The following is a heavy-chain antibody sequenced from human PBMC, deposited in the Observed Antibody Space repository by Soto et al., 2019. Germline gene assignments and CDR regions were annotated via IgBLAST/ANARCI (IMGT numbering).Heavy chain of an antibody. J-gene: IGHJ4*02. CDR3: ARDLGDYGDYGFDY. V-gene: IGHV4-4*07. Sequence: SETLSLTCTVSGGSISGHFWSWIRQPAGKGLEWIGRIYTSGSTNYNPSLKSRITMSVDTSNNQVFQKLSSVTAADTAVYYCARDLGDYGDYGFDYWGQGILVTVSS. D-gene: IGHD4-17*01. CDR2: IYTSGST. CDR1: GGSISGHF.